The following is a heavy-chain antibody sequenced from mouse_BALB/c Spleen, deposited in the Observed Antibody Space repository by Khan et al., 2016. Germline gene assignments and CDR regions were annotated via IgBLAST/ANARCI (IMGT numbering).Heavy chain of an antibody. Sequence: EVELVESGGGLVQPGGSLRLSCATSGFTFTDYYMSWVRQPPGKALEWLGFIRNKANGYTTESSASVKGRFTISRDNSQSILYLQMNTLRAEDSDTYYCARDDYDYAMDYWGQGTSVTVSS. CDR1: GFTFTDYY. J-gene: IGHJ4*01. V-gene: IGHV7-3*02. CDR3: ARDDYDYAMDY. D-gene: IGHD2-4*01. CDR2: IRNKANGYTT.